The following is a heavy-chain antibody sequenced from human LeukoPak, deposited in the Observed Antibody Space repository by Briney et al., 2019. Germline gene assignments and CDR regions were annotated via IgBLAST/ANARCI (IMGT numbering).Heavy chain of an antibody. J-gene: IGHJ3*02. CDR2: IYSGGST. D-gene: IGHD2/OR15-2a*01. CDR1: GFTVSSNY. V-gene: IGHV3-66*01. CDR3: ARDRIIDAFDI. Sequence: GGSLRLSGAASGFTVSSNYMSWVRQAPGKGLEWVSVIYSGGSTYYADSVKGRFTISRDNSKNTLYLQMNSLRAEDTAVYYCARDRIIDAFDIWGQGTMVTVSS.